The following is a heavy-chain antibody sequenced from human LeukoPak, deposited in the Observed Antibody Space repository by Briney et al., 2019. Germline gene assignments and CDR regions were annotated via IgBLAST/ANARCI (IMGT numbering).Heavy chain of an antibody. CDR3: ARASRITILGVVSYYFDY. CDR1: GGSISSGGYY. CDR2: IYYSGST. Sequence: PSETLSLTCTVSGGSISSGGYYWSWIRQHPGKGLEWIGYIYYSGSTYYNPSLKSRLTISVDTSKNQFSLKLSSVTAADTAVYYCARASRITILGVVSYYFDYWGQGTLVTVSS. J-gene: IGHJ4*02. V-gene: IGHV4-31*03. D-gene: IGHD3-3*01.